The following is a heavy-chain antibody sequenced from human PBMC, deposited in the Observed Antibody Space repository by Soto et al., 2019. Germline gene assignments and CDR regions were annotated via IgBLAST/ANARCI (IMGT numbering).Heavy chain of an antibody. V-gene: IGHV3-9*01. Sequence: RRLSCAASGFTFDDYAMHWVRQVPGKGLEWVSGINWNSGSIGYTDSVKGRFAISRDNAKNSLHLQMNSLRAEDTAFYYCVKDESINWYSGHFRHWGQGTLVTVSS. CDR3: VKDESINWYSGHFRH. CDR1: GFTFDDYA. D-gene: IGHD6-13*01. CDR2: INWNSGSI. J-gene: IGHJ1*01.